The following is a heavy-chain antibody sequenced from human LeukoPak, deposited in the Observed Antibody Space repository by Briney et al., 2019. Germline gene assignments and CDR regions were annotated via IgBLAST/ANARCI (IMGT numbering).Heavy chain of an antibody. CDR3: AEDPAVRGVIIPLNWFDP. V-gene: IGHV3-30*18. CDR1: GFTFSSYG. J-gene: IGHJ5*02. Sequence: QAGRSLRLSCAASGFTFSSYGMHWVRQAPGKGLEWVAVISYDGSNKYYADSVKGRFTISRDNSKNTLYLQMNSLRAEDTAVYYCAEDPAVRGVIIPLNWFDPWGQGTLVTVSS. D-gene: IGHD3-10*01. CDR2: ISYDGSNK.